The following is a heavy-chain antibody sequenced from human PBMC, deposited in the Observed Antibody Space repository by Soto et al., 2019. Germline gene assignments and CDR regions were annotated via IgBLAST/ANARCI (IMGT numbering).Heavy chain of an antibody. V-gene: IGHV1-18*01. J-gene: IGHJ3*02. CDR1: GYTFTSYG. D-gene: IGHD2-15*01. CDR2: ISAYNGNT. Sequence: QVQLVQSGAEVKKPGASVKVSCKASGYTFTSYGISWVRQAPGQGLEWMGWISAYNGNTNYAQKLQGRVTMTTDTSTITAYMELRSLRSDDTAVYYCARLRTRYCSGGSCYSDAFDIWGQGTMVTVSS. CDR3: ARLRTRYCSGGSCYSDAFDI.